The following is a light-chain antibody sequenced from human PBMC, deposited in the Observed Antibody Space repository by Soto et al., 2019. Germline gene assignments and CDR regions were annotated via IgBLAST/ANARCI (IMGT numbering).Light chain of an antibody. V-gene: IGKV1-12*02. J-gene: IGKJ5*01. Sequence: DIQMTQSPSSVSASVGGRVTITCRASQDVSNWLAWYQQKPGKAPKLLISGASSLQSGVPSRFSGSGSGTDFSLTISSLQPEDFATYFCQQANSFPSFGQGTRLEIK. CDR2: GAS. CDR3: QQANSFPS. CDR1: QDVSNW.